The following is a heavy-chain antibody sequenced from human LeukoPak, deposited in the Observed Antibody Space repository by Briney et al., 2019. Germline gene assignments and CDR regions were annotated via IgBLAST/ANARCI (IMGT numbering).Heavy chain of an antibody. Sequence: PGGSLRLSCAASGFTFSSYSMNWVRQAPGKGLEWVSYISSSSSTIYYADSVKGRFTISRDNSKNTLYLQMNSLRAEDTAVYYCAKDYDPRSGYTNNDYWGQGTLVTVSS. V-gene: IGHV3-48*01. J-gene: IGHJ4*02. CDR3: AKDYDPRSGYTNNDY. CDR2: ISSSSSTI. D-gene: IGHD3-3*01. CDR1: GFTFSSYS.